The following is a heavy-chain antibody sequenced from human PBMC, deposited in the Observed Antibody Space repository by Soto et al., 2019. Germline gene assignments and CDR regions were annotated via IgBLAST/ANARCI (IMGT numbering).Heavy chain of an antibody. Sequence: PSETLSLTCAVSGGSISSGGYSWSWIRQPPGKGLECIGYIYHSGSTYYNPSLKSRVTISVDRSKNQFSLKLSSVTAADTAVYYCARGHPLGYWGQGTLDTVSS. CDR1: GGSISSGGYS. J-gene: IGHJ4*02. V-gene: IGHV4-30-2*01. CDR2: IYHSGST. CDR3: ARGHPLGY.